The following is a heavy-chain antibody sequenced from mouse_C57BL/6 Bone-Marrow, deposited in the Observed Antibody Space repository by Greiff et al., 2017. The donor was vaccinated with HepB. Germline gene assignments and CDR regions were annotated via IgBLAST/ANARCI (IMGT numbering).Heavy chain of an antibody. V-gene: IGHV1-59*01. CDR1: GYTFTSYC. CDR2: IDPSDSYT. D-gene: IGHD1-1*01. J-gene: IGHJ1*03. Sequence: QVQLQQPGAELVRSGTSVKLSCKASGYTFTSYCMHWVKQRPGQGLEWMRVIDPSDSYTNYNQKFKGKATLTVDTSSSTAYMQISSLTSEDYAVYYCARRFYYGSPLYWYFGVWGTGTTVTVSS. CDR3: ARRFYYGSPLYWYFGV.